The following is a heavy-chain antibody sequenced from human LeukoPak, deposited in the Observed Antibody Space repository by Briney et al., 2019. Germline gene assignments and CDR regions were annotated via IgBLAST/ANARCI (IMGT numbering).Heavy chain of an antibody. CDR2: IYSSGST. CDR1: GGSINSATYY. D-gene: IGHD2-21*01. V-gene: IGHV4-39*01. J-gene: IGHJ4*02. Sequence: SETLSLTCTVSGGSINSATYYWGWIRQPPGKGLEWIGTIYSSGSTSYTPSLESRVTMSVDTSKNQFFLKLASVTAADTAVYYCARALAYCAGNCVTDYFDYWGQGALVTVSS. CDR3: ARALAYCAGNCVTDYFDY.